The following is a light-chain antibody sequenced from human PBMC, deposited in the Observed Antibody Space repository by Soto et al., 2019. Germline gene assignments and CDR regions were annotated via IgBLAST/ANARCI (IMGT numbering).Light chain of an antibody. Sequence: QSALTQPASVSGSPGQSITISCTGTSSDVGGYNLVSWYQQYPDKAPKLMIFDVNTRPSGVSNRFSGSKSGNTASLTISGLQAGDEADYYCSSYKSSSTLPDVFGTGTKLTVL. CDR3: SSYKSSSTLPDV. CDR1: SSDVGGYNL. V-gene: IGLV2-14*01. CDR2: DVN. J-gene: IGLJ1*01.